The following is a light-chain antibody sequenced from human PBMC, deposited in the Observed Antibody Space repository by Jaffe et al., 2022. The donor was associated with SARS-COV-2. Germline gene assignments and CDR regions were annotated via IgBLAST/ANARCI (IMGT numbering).Light chain of an antibody. J-gene: IGKJ4*01. CDR1: QSVLYSSNNRNY. CDR3: QQYYSTPLT. V-gene: IGKV4-1*01. Sequence: DIVMTQSPDSVAVSLGERATINCRSSQSVLYSSNNRNYLAWYQQKPRQPPKLLIYRASTRDSGVPDRFSGSGSGTDFTLTISNLQAEDVAVYYCQQYYSTPLTFGGGTKVEIK. CDR2: RAS.